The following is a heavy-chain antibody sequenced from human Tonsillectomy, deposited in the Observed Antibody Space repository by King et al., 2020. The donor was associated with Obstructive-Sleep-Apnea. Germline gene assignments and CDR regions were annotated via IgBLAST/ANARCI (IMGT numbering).Heavy chain of an antibody. D-gene: IGHD6-19*01. J-gene: IGHJ4*02. CDR2: MNPNNGNT. V-gene: IGHV1-8*01. Sequence: QLVQSGAEVKKPGASLKVSCKASGYTFTSSYINGVRQATGQGLEWMGWMNPNNGNTGYAQKFQGRVTMTRNTSTRTAYMALSSLRSEDTAGYYCARRSGWYYIDHWGQGTLVTVSS. CDR3: ARRSGWYYIDH. CDR1: GYTFTSSY.